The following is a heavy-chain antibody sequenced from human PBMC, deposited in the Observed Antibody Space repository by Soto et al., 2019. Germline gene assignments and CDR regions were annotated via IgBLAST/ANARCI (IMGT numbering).Heavy chain of an antibody. Sequence: QVQLVQSGAEMQQPGASVSVSCKASGGTFSKYAFSWVRQAPGQGLEWLGGTIPMFGTPNYAQKCQGRVAISADESTATVYMELSSLRSEDTAVYFCARPLRDRNYYYGMAVWGHGTTVTVSS. D-gene: IGHD3-22*01. J-gene: IGHJ6*02. CDR1: GGTFSKYA. V-gene: IGHV1-69*01. CDR2: TIPMFGTP. CDR3: ARPLRDRNYYYGMAV.